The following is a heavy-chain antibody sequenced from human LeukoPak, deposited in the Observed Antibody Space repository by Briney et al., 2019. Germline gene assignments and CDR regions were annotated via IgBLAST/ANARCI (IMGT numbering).Heavy chain of an antibody. CDR3: AKSGGYYHGIVDY. D-gene: IGHD3-22*01. Sequence: PGGSLRLSCAASGFTLSSYEMNWVRQAPGKGLEWVSYISSSGSTMYYADSVKGRFTISRDNAKNSLYLQMNSLRAEDTALYYCAKSGGYYHGIVDYWGQGTLVTVSS. CDR1: GFTLSSYE. CDR2: ISSSGSTM. J-gene: IGHJ4*02. V-gene: IGHV3-48*03.